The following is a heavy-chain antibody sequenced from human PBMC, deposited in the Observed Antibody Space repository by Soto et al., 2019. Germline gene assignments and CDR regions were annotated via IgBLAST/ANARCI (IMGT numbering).Heavy chain of an antibody. J-gene: IGHJ4*02. Sequence: QVQLQQWGAGLLKPSETLSLTCAVYGGSFSGYYWTWIRQPPGTGLEWIGEINHSGSTNYNPSLKRRVTISVDTSKNQFSLKLTSVTAADPAVYYCASDNSTGLFDYWGQGTLVTVSS. CDR1: GGSFSGYY. CDR2: INHSGST. CDR3: ASDNSTGLFDY. V-gene: IGHV4-34*01. D-gene: IGHD4-4*01.